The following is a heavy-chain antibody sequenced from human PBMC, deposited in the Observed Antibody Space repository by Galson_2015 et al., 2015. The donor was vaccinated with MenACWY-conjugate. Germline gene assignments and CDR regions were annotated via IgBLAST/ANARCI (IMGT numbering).Heavy chain of an antibody. V-gene: IGHV3-30*02. CDR3: AKIGGDFRSAYRPQ. CDR2: IRYDGIHK. CDR1: GFRFSGYD. J-gene: IGHJ4*02. Sequence: SLRLSCAASGFRFSGYDMHWVRQSPGEGLEWVALIRYDGIHKNYSESVKGRFTISRDNSRNTLYLQLNTLRPEDTAVYYCAKIGGDFRSAYRPQWGQGILVIVSS. D-gene: IGHD3-3*01.